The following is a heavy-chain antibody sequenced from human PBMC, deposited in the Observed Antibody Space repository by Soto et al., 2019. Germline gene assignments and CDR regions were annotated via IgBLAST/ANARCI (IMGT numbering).Heavy chain of an antibody. Sequence: PGGSLRLSCAASGFTFDDYAMHRVRQAPGKGLEWVSGISWNSGSIGYADSVKGRFTISRDNAKNSLYLQMNSLRAEDTALYYCAKDWSRSSGWYVSDAFDIWGQGTMVTVSS. D-gene: IGHD6-19*01. CDR2: ISWNSGSI. V-gene: IGHV3-9*01. J-gene: IGHJ3*02. CDR3: AKDWSRSSGWYVSDAFDI. CDR1: GFTFDDYA.